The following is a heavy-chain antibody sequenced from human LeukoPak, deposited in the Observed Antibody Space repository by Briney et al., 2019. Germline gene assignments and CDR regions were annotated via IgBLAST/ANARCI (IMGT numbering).Heavy chain of an antibody. Sequence: ASVKVSCKASGYTFTSYYMHWVRQAPGQGLEWMGIINPSGGSTSYAQEFQGRVTITADKSMSTAYMELSSLRSEDTAVYYCARAASSWSLIDYWGQGTLVTVSS. J-gene: IGHJ4*02. CDR2: INPSGGST. CDR3: ARAASSWSLIDY. V-gene: IGHV1-46*01. CDR1: GYTFTSYY. D-gene: IGHD6-13*01.